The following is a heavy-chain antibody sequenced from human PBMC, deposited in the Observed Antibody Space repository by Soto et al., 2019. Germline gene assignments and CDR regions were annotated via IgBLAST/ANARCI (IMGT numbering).Heavy chain of an antibody. CDR1: GFTVSSNA. V-gene: IGHV3-66*01. CDR3: ARGVAPGTSAPDY. Sequence: ESGGGLVQPGGSLRLSCAASGFTVSSNAMSWVRQAPGKGLEWVSVIHSGGSTYYADSVKGRFTISRDNSKNTLFFKMNGLRAEDTALYYCARGVAPGTSAPDYWGQGTLVIVSS. D-gene: IGHD6-13*01. J-gene: IGHJ4*02. CDR2: IHSGGST.